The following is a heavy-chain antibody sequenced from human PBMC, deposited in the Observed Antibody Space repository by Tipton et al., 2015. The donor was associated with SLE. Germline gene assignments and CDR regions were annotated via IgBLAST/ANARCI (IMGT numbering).Heavy chain of an antibody. CDR2: INWNGGST. CDR1: GFTLDDNA. J-gene: IGHJ6*02. CDR3: ARLVGGNPSYYYYGMDV. D-gene: IGHD4-23*01. Sequence: SLRLSCAASGFTLDDNAMSWVRQAPGKGLEWVSGINWNGGSTGYADPVKGRFTISRDNAKNSLYLQMNSLRVEDTAVYYCARLVGGNPSYYYYGMDVWGQGATVTVSS. V-gene: IGHV3-20*04.